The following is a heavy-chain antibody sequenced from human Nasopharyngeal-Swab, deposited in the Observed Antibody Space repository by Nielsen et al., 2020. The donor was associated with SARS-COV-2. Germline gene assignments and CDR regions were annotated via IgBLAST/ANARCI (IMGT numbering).Heavy chain of an antibody. CDR3: ARGDCGGDCFTGDWFDP. CDR1: GYTFTGYY. Sequence: SVKVSCKASGYTFTGYYMHWVRQAPGQGLEWMGGIIPIFGTANYAQKFQGRVTITADESTSTAYMELSSLRSEDTAVYYCARGDCGGDCFTGDWFDPWGQGTLVTVSS. V-gene: IGHV1-69*13. CDR2: IIPIFGTA. J-gene: IGHJ5*02. D-gene: IGHD2-21*02.